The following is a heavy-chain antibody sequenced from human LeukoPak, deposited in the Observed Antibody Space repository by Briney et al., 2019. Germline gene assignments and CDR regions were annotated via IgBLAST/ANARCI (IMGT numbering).Heavy chain of an antibody. V-gene: IGHV3-7*01. CDR1: RYTFSTDW. CDR2: IKQDSSNA. J-gene: IGHJ3*02. D-gene: IGHD1-7*01. CDR3: ARGLRGGTQYDAFDI. Sequence: PGGSLRLSCVASRYTFSTDWMHWVRQAPGRGLEWMANIKQDSSNAYYVDSVKGRFTISRDKGKHPVYLQMNSLRAEDTAVYYCARGLRGGTQYDAFDIWGQGTMVTVSS.